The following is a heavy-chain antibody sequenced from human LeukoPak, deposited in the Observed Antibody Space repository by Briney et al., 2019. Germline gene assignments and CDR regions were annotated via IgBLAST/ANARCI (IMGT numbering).Heavy chain of an antibody. D-gene: IGHD3-9*01. Sequence: PGGSLRLSCTASGFTFSDYAMSWFRQAPGKGLEWVGFIRNKAYGGTAEYAASVKGRFTISEDDSKTIAYLQMNSLKTEDTAVYYCTREKRYFDWFQADYWGQGTLVTVSS. CDR2: IRNKAYGGTA. J-gene: IGHJ4*02. V-gene: IGHV3-49*03. CDR1: GFTFSDYA. CDR3: TREKRYFDWFQADY.